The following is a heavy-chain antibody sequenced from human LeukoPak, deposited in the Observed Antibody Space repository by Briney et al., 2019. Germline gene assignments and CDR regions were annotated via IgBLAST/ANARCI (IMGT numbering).Heavy chain of an antibody. D-gene: IGHD6-13*01. J-gene: IGHJ4*02. V-gene: IGHV3-23*01. CDR2: ISGSGGGT. CDR3: ARSQSSSLIDY. CDR1: GFTFSSYA. Sequence: GGSLRLSCAASGFTFSSYAMSWVRQAPGKGLEWVSAISGSGGGTYYADSVKGRSTISRDNSKNTLYLQMNSLTVEDTAVYYCARSQSSSLIDYWGQGTLVTVSS.